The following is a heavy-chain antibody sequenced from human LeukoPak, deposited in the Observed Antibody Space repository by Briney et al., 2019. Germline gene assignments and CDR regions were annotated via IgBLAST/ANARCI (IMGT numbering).Heavy chain of an antibody. CDR3: AREQDGSGWGWLDP. CDR1: GAYMNDYY. CDR2: ISNTGRS. V-gene: IGHV4-59*12. J-gene: IGHJ5*02. Sequence: PSETLSLTCTVSGAYMNDYYWNWLRQPPGKGLEWIGYISNTGRSKHNPSLKSRLAISFDTSKNQFSLTLSSVTVADTAVYYCAREQDGSGWGWLDPWGQGTLVTVSS. D-gene: IGHD3-22*01.